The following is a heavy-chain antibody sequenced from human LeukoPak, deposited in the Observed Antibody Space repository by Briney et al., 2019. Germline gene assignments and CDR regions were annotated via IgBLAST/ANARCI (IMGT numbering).Heavy chain of an antibody. CDR3: ARPSPPGDGYNPCDY. CDR2: ISSSSSTI. Sequence: PGGSLRLSRAASGFTFSSYSMNWVRQAPGKGLEWVSYISSSSSTIYYADSVKGRFTISRDNSKSTVYLQMNSLRPEDTAVYYCARPSPPGDGYNPCDYWGPGALVIVSS. J-gene: IGHJ4*02. D-gene: IGHD5-24*01. V-gene: IGHV3-48*01. CDR1: GFTFSSYS.